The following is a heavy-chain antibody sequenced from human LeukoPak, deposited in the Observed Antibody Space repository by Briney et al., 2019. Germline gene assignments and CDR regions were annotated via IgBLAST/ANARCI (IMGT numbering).Heavy chain of an antibody. CDR2: IYYIGST. D-gene: IGHD6-13*01. CDR1: GGSISGYY. J-gene: IGHJ4*02. CDR3: ARVSPHPWIRATADLDY. V-gene: IGHV4-59*12. Sequence: PSETLSLTCTVSGGSISGYYWXXXXXXXXXXXXXXGXIYYIGSTNYNPSXKSRXXXXVDRSTXQFFLKVRSVTAADTAMYYCARVSPHPWIRATADLDYWGQGALVTVSS.